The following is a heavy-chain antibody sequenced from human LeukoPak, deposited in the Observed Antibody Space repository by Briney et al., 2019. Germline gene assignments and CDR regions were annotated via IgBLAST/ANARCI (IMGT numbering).Heavy chain of an antibody. J-gene: IGHJ2*01. D-gene: IGHD3-3*01. V-gene: IGHV4-34*01. CDR1: GGSFSGYY. CDR2: INHSGST. Sequence: PSETLSLTCAVYGGSFSGYYWSWIRQPPGKGLEWIGEINHSGSTNYNPSLKSRVTISVDTSKNQFSLKLSSVTAADTAVYYCARHAPAYYDFWSGYSYWYFDLWGRGTLVTVSS. CDR3: ARHAPAYYDFWSGYSYWYFDL.